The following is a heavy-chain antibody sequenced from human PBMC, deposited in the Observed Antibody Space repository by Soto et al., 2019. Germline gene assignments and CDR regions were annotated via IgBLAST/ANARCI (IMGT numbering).Heavy chain of an antibody. V-gene: IGHV1-69*13. Sequence: SVKVSCKXSGGIFSRYTISLVRQATGQGLEWMGGITPMFGTPNYAQKFQGRVTITADESTSTAYMELSSLRSEDTAMYYCARDGTLYDSSAYYYLYWGQGTLVTVSS. J-gene: IGHJ4*02. CDR2: ITPMFGTP. CDR1: GGIFSRYT. CDR3: ARDGTLYDSSAYYYLY. D-gene: IGHD3-22*01.